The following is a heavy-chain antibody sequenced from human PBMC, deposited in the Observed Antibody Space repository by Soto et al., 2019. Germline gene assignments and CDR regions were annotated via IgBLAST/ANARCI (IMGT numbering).Heavy chain of an antibody. CDR2: IYYNGNT. Sequence: QVQLQESGPGLVEPSQTLSLTCTVSGGSISSGDHYWSWIRQPPGKGLEWIGYIYYNGNTYYNSSLKSRLTISVATSKTQSPLKLTSVTAADTAVYYCAGISRNLDFCLHYWGQGPLVTVS. V-gene: IGHV4-30-4*01. CDR3: AGISRNLDFCLHY. D-gene: IGHD3-3*01. CDR1: GGSISSGDHY. J-gene: IGHJ4*02.